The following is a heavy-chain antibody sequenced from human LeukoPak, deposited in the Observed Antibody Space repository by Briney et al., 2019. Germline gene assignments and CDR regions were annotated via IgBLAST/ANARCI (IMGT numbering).Heavy chain of an antibody. J-gene: IGHJ4*02. V-gene: IGHV3-30*03. CDR2: ISYDGSDK. D-gene: IGHD3-10*01. CDR3: ARDWDGSGTSLDY. CDR1: GFTFINYA. Sequence: GGSLRLSCAASGFTFINYAMHWVRQAPGKGLEWVAVISYDGSDKYHVDSVKGRFTISRDNAKNSLYLQMNSLRAEDTAVYYCARDWDGSGTSLDYWGQGTLVTVSS.